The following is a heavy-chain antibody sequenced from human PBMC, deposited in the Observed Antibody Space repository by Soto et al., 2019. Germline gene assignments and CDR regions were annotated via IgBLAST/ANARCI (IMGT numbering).Heavy chain of an antibody. J-gene: IGHJ5*02. Sequence: QVQLVQSGAEVKKPGASVKVSCKGSGYTFTSYAMHWVRQAPGQRLEWMGWINAGNGNTKYSQKFQGRVTITRDTSASTAYMELSSLRSEDTAVYYCARALVVPAARGNWFDPWGQGTLVTVSS. D-gene: IGHD2-2*01. CDR3: ARALVVPAARGNWFDP. CDR1: GYTFTSYA. V-gene: IGHV1-3*01. CDR2: INAGNGNT.